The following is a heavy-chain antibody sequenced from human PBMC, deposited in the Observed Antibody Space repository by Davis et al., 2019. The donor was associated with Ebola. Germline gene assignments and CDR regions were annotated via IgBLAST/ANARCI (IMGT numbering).Heavy chain of an antibody. D-gene: IGHD5-24*01. Sequence: GESLKISCAASGFTFSSYWMRWVRQAPGKGLVWVSRVNSDGSSTSYADSVKGRFTISRDNAKNKVYLQMNSLRAEDTAVYYCGRSPAHYTYGVDWGQGTLVTVSS. CDR3: GRSPAHYTYGVD. J-gene: IGHJ4*02. CDR2: VNSDGSST. CDR1: GFTFSSYW. V-gene: IGHV3-74*01.